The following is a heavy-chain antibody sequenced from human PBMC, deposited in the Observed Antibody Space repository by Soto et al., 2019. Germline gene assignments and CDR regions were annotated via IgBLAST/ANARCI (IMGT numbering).Heavy chain of an antibody. CDR3: ARDPGSGSYYGWFDP. CDR1: GGSISRYY. J-gene: IGHJ5*02. D-gene: IGHD3-10*01. CDR2: IYYSGST. V-gene: IGHV4-59*01. Sequence: PSETLSLTCTVSGGSISRYYWNWIRQPPGKGLEWIGYIYYSGSTNYNPSLKSRVTISVDTSKNQFSLKLSSVTAADTAVYYRARDPGSGSYYGWFDPWGQGTLVTVSS.